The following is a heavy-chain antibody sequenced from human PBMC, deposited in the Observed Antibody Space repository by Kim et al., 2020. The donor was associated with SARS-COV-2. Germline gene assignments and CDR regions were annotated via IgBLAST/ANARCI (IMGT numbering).Heavy chain of an antibody. J-gene: IGHJ4*02. V-gene: IGHV3-21*01. CDR3: ARESGSYSYFDY. Sequence: YYADSVKGRFTISRDNAKNSLYLQMNSLRAEDTAVYYCARESGSYSYFDYWGQGTLVTVSS. D-gene: IGHD1-26*01.